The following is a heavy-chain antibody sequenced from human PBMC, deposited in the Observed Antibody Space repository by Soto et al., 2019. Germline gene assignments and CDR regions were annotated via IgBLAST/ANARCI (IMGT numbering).Heavy chain of an antibody. CDR2: IVVDSNTA. CDR1: GSTFNNFA. J-gene: IGHJ4*02. D-gene: IGHD1-26*01. CDR3: ARAIKRWEVNYYFDF. V-gene: IGHV1-69*06. Sequence: QVVLLQSGAEVKEPGSSVRVSCQISGSTFNNFAFSWVRQAPGHGPEWMGGIVVDSNTAEYSQRFQDRVTITADTSTDTLYMELGSLTFEDTAVYYCARAIKRWEVNYYFDFWGQGTLVTVSS.